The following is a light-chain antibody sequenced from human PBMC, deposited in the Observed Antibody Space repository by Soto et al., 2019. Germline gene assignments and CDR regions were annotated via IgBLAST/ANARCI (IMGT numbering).Light chain of an antibody. J-gene: IGKJ1*01. CDR1: QSISSW. CDR2: KAS. CDR3: QQYNDYPWT. Sequence: DIQMTQSPSTLSASVGDRVIITCRASQSISSWLAWYQQKPGKAPKLLIYKASSLESGVPSRFSGSGSGTEFTLTISSLQPDDCATYYCQQYNDYPWTFGQGTKVDIK. V-gene: IGKV1-5*03.